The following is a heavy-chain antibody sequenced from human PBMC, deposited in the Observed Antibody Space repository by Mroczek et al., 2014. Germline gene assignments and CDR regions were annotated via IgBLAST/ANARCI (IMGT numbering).Heavy chain of an antibody. J-gene: IGHJ6*03. CDR2: ISYDGSNK. CDR1: GFTFSSYG. V-gene: IGHV3-30*18. D-gene: IGHD3-22*01. Sequence: VQLVQSGGGVVQPGRSLRLSCAASGFTFSSYGMHWVRQAPGKGLEWVAVISYDGSNKYYADSVKGRFTISRDNSKNTLYLQMNSLRAEDTAVYYCAKTYYYDSSGYQNSRYYYYYMDVWGKGTTVTVSS. CDR3: AKTYYYDSSGYQNSRYYYYYMDV.